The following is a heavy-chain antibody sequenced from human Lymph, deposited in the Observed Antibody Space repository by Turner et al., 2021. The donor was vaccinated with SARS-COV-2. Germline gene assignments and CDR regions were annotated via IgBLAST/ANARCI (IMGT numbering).Heavy chain of an antibody. Sequence: EVQLVESGGGLVKPGGSRRLSCAASGFTFSTYSMNWVRQAPGKGLEWISSISSTSSYIYYADSVKGRFTISRDDAKNSLFLQMNSLRAEDTAVYYCARDIPTTADYFDCWSQGTLVTVSS. CDR2: ISSTSSYI. D-gene: IGHD4-17*01. V-gene: IGHV3-21*01. CDR1: GFTFSTYS. CDR3: ARDIPTTADYFDC. J-gene: IGHJ4*02.